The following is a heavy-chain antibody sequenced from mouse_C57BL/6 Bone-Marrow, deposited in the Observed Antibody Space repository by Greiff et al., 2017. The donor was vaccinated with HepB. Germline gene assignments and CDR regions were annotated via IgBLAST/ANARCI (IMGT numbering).Heavy chain of an antibody. J-gene: IGHJ2*01. CDR2: ISYDGSN. V-gene: IGHV3-6*01. CDR1: GYSITSGYY. Sequence: EVKLVESGPGLVKPSQSLSLTCSVTGYSITSGYYWNWIRQFPGNKLEWMGYISYDGSNNYNPSLKNRISITRDTSKNQFFLKLNSVTTEDTATYYCARDGAVGDFDYWGQGTTLTVSS. CDR3: ARDGAVGDFDY. D-gene: IGHD1-1*01.